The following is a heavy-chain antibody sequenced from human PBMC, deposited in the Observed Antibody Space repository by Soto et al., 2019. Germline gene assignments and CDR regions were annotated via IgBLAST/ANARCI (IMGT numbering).Heavy chain of an antibody. CDR2: ISKSDYT. CDR1: GFAFNNYG. CDR3: ARGPSSLTRFDY. Sequence: GGSLRLSCTVSGFAFNNYGINWVRQAPGKGLEWVSSISKSDYTYYSDSVKGRFAISRDNSKNTLYLQMNSLRAEDTAVYYCARGPSSLTRFDYWGQGTLVTVSS. V-gene: IGHV3-21*01. J-gene: IGHJ4*02. D-gene: IGHD2-2*01.